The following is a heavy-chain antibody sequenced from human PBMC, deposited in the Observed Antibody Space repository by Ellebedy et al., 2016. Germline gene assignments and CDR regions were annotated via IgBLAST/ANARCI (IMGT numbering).Heavy chain of an antibody. CDR1: GGSISSSSYY. D-gene: IGHD5-24*01. V-gene: IGHV4-39*07. CDR3: AREGEMATTIDY. CDR2: INHSGST. Sequence: GSLRLSXTVSGGSISSSSYYWGWIRQPPGKGLEWIGEINHSGSTNYNPSLKSRVTISVDTSKNQFSLKLSSVTAADTAVYYCAREGEMATTIDYWGQGTLVTVSS. J-gene: IGHJ4*02.